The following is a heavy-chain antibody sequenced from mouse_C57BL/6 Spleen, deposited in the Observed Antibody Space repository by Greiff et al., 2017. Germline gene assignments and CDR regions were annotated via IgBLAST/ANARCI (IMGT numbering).Heavy chain of an antibody. D-gene: IGHD1-1*01. V-gene: IGHV1-50*01. J-gene: IGHJ3*01. CDR3: ARGVVATRFAY. CDR1: GYTFTSYW. Sequence: VQLQQPGAELVKPGASVKLSCKASGYTFTSYWMQWVKQRPGQGLEWIGEIDPSDSYTNYNQKFKGKATLTVDTSSSPAYMQLSSLTSEDSAVYYCARGVVATRFAYWGQGTLVTVSA. CDR2: IDPSDSYT.